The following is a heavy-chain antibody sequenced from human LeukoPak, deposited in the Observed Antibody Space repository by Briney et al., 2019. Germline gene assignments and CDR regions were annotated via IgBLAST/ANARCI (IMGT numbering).Heavy chain of an antibody. CDR3: ARKYCSGGSCYSGLNWFDP. CDR1: GGSISSGDYY. Sequence: PSETLSLTCTVSGGSISSGDYYWSWIRQPPGKGLEWIGYIYYSGSTYYNPSLKSRVTISVDTSKNQFSLKLSSVTAADTAVYYCARKYCSGGSCYSGLNWFDPWGQGTLVTVSS. V-gene: IGHV4-30-4*01. CDR2: IYYSGST. J-gene: IGHJ5*02. D-gene: IGHD2-15*01.